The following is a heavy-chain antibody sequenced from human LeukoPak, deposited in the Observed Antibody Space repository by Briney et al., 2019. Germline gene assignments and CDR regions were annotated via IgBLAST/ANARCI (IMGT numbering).Heavy chain of an antibody. Sequence: KLGESLKIPGKGPGYSFSSYWSSWVRQIPGKGLEWMGRIDPSDSYTSYSPSFEGHVTISADESTSTAYLQWSSLKASDTAMYYCARLRTDSGYDYMYFHHWGQGTLVTVSS. CDR1: GYSFSSYW. D-gene: IGHD5-12*01. V-gene: IGHV5-10-1*01. J-gene: IGHJ1*01. CDR3: ARLRTDSGYDYMYFHH. CDR2: IDPSDSYT.